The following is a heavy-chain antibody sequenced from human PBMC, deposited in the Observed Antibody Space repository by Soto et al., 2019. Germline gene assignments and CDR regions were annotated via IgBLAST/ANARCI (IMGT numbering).Heavy chain of an antibody. CDR2: IIPIFGTA. D-gene: IGHD2-15*01. CDR1: GGTFSSYA. Sequence: QVQLVQSGAEVKKPGSSVKVSCKASGGTFSSYAISWVRQAPGQGLEWMGGIIPIFGTANYAQKFQGRVTITADESTSTADMELSSLRSEDRAVYYCAGVAYLRLRDKGMFQHWGQGTLVTVSS. J-gene: IGHJ1*01. V-gene: IGHV1-69*12. CDR3: AGVAYLRLRDKGMFQH.